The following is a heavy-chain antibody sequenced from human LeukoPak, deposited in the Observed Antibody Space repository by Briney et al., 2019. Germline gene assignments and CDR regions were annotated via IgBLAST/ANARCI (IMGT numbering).Heavy chain of an antibody. CDR3: VKAGYYHSSDYYYYFHH. CDR2: IASAGSDI. V-gene: IGHV3-30*18. Sequence: GGSLRISCAASGFTISVCGMHWVRQAPGRGLEWVAAIASAGSDIHYVDSVKGRFTISRDNSKNTLYLQMNSLRPEDTAVYYCVKAGYYHSSDYYYYFHHWGQGTLVSVSS. CDR1: GFTISVCG. D-gene: IGHD3-22*01. J-gene: IGHJ1*01.